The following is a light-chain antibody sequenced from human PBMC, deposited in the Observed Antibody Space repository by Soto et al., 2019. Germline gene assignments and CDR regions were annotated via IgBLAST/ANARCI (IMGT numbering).Light chain of an antibody. Sequence: DIVMTQSPDSLAVSLGERATINCKSSQNVLYKSNNENYLARFQQKPGRPPKLLIYWASTRKPGVPDRFTGSGSGSDFTLTTSSLQAEDVAVSYLQQYYNTPPYTFGQGTKLEI. J-gene: IGKJ2*01. CDR2: WAS. V-gene: IGKV4-1*01. CDR3: QQYYNTPPYT. CDR1: QNVLYKSNNENY.